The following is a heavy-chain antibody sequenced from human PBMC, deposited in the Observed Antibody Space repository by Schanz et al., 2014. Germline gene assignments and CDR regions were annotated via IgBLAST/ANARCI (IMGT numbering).Heavy chain of an antibody. CDR3: ARDHTTESYYSAGPPIDY. CDR2: IKHDGSVK. Sequence: EVQLLESGGGLVQPGGSLRLSCAASGFTFSSYAMSWVRQAPGKGPEWVANIKHDGSVKDYVDSVEGRFTISRDNSKNTLFLQMNSLRAEDTAVYYCARDHTTESYYSAGPPIDYWGQGTLLTVSS. J-gene: IGHJ4*02. CDR1: GFTFSSYA. D-gene: IGHD1-26*01. V-gene: IGHV3-7*04.